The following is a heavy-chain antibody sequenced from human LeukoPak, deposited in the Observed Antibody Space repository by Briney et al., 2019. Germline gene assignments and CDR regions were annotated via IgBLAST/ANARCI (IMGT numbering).Heavy chain of an antibody. Sequence: PGGSLRLSCAASGFTFSSYGMNWVRQAPGKGLEWVSFISPNADRTSKADSVEGRFTISRDNPRNTLYLQMNSLRDDDTAVYYCAIMHGYYDGSGYWVQWGQGTLVTVSS. CDR1: GFTFSSYG. V-gene: IGHV3-23*01. CDR2: ISPNADRT. D-gene: IGHD3-22*01. CDR3: AIMHGYYDGSGYWVQ. J-gene: IGHJ4*02.